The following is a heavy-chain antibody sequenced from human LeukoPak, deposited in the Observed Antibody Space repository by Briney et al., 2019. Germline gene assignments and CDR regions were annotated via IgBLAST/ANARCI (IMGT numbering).Heavy chain of an antibody. CDR2: ISYSGST. D-gene: IGHD5-12*01. Sequence: PSETLSLTCTVSGGSINTYYWHWIRQPPGKGLEWIGYISYSGSTNYNPSLKSRVTISIDTSKKQFSLKLSSVTAADTAVYYCARSGGYSGYDVDYWGQGILVTVSS. CDR1: GGSINTYY. CDR3: ARSGGYSGYDVDY. V-gene: IGHV4-59*01. J-gene: IGHJ4*02.